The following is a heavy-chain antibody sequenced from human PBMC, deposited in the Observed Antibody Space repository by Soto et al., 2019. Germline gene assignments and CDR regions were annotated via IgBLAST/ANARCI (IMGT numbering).Heavy chain of an antibody. Sequence: ASVKVSCKASGYTFTSYYMHWVRQAPGQGLEWMGIINPSGGSTSYAQKFQGRVAMTRDTSTSTVYMELSSLRSEDAAVYYCARDYNPYYYYYYGMAVRGQGTTVTVSS. J-gene: IGHJ6*02. V-gene: IGHV1-46*01. D-gene: IGHD1-1*01. CDR1: GYTFTSYY. CDR2: INPSGGST. CDR3: ARDYNPYYYYYYGMAV.